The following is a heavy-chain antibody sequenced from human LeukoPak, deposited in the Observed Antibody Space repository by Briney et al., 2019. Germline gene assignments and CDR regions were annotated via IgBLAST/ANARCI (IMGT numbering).Heavy chain of an antibody. CDR2: ISYDGSRI. V-gene: IGHV3-30-3*01. Sequence: GGSLRLSCAASGFTFSKYPLHSGRQAPDKGLGWVTLISYDGSRIYYADSVKGRFTISRDNSKNMLYLQMNSLRAEDTAVYYCVRESGWGLPHAFDFWGQGTMVTVSS. CDR3: VRESGWGLPHAFDF. J-gene: IGHJ3*01. D-gene: IGHD3-3*01. CDR1: GFTFSKYP.